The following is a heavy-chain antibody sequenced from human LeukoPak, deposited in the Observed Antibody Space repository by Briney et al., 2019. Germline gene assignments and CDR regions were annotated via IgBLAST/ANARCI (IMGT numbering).Heavy chain of an antibody. Sequence: EASVKVSCKASGGTFSSYAISWVRQAPGQGLEWMGGIIPIFGTANYAQKFQGRVTITADKSTSTAYMELSSLRSEDTAVYYCAKTTYGDYGDANYYYFYYMDVWGKETTVTVSS. J-gene: IGHJ6*03. D-gene: IGHD4-17*01. CDR3: AKTTYGDYGDANYYYFYYMDV. CDR2: IIPIFGTA. V-gene: IGHV1-69*06. CDR1: GGTFSSYA.